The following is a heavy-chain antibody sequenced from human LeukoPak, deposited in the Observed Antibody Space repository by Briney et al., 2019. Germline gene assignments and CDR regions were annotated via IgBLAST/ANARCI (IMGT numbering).Heavy chain of an antibody. CDR1: GSSISIYY. J-gene: IGHJ5*02. Sequence: SETLSLTRTVSGSSISIYYWSWIRQPAGKGLEWIGRIYTSGSTNYNPSLKSRVTMSVDTSKNQFSLKLSSVTAADTAVYYCARYDPGRGFDPWGQGTLVTVSS. D-gene: IGHD3-3*01. CDR2: IYTSGST. V-gene: IGHV4-4*07. CDR3: ARYDPGRGFDP.